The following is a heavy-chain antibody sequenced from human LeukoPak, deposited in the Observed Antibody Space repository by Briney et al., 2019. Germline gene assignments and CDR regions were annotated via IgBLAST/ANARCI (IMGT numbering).Heavy chain of an antibody. V-gene: IGHV4-59*11. J-gene: IGHJ3*02. D-gene: IGHD2-2*01. Sequence: SETLSLTCTVSGGSISSHYWSWIRQPPGKGLEGIGYIYYSGTTNYNPSLKSRVTISVDTSKNQFSLKLSSATAADTAVYYCARASCSSTSCYAVPLDIWGQGTMVTVSS. CDR3: ARASCSSTSCYAVPLDI. CDR2: IYYSGTT. CDR1: GGSISSHY.